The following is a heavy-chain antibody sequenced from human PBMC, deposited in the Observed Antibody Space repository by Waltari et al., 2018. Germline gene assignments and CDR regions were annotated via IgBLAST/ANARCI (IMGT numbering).Heavy chain of an antibody. J-gene: IGHJ3*02. D-gene: IGHD6-19*01. CDR1: GYTFTGYY. CDR3: ARFIAVAGNAFDI. V-gene: IGHV1-2*02. Sequence: QVQLVQSGAEVKKPGASVKVSCKASGYTFTGYYMHWVRQAPGQGLEWMGWINPNSGATNSAQKFQGRVTMTRNTSISTAYMELSRLRSDDTAVYYCARFIAVAGNAFDIWGQGTMVTVSS. CDR2: INPNSGAT.